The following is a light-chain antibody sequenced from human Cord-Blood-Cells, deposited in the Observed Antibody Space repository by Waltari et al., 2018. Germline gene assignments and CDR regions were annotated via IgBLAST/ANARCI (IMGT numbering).Light chain of an antibody. J-gene: IGLJ3*02. CDR1: RSDAGSYHL. CDR2: EGS. V-gene: IGLV2-23*01. CDR3: CSYAGSSTLV. Sequence: QSALTQPAAVSGSPGQSMTLCCTAPRSDAGSYHLVSWYQQHPGKAPKLMIYEGSKRPSGVSNRFSGSKSGNTASLTISGLQAEDEADYYCCSYAGSSTLVFGGGTKLTVL.